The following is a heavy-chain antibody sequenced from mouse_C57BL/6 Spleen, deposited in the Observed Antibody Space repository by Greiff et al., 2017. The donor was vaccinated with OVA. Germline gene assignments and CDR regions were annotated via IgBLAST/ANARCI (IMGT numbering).Heavy chain of an antibody. CDR2: IRSKSNNYAT. CDR3: VRQGWERAFDY. CDR1: GFSFNTYA. Sequence: DVKLVESGGGLVQPQGSLKLSCAASGFSFNTYAMNWVRQAPGKGLEWVARIRSKSNNYATYYADSVKDRFTISRDDSESMLYLQMNNLKTEDTAMYYCVRQGWERAFDYWGQGTTLTVSS. D-gene: IGHD1-1*02. V-gene: IGHV10-1*01. J-gene: IGHJ2*01.